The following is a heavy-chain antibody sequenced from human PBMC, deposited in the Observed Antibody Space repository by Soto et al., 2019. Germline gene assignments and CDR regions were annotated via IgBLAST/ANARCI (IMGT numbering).Heavy chain of an antibody. J-gene: IGHJ4*02. CDR1: GFTFSSYA. Sequence: GGSLRLSCAVSGFTFSSYAMSWVRQAPGKGLEWVSAISGSGGSTYYADSVKGRFTISRDNSKNTLYLQMNSLRAEDTAVYYCAKRVYSYGYFDYWGQGTLVTVSS. CDR3: AKRVYSYGYFDY. V-gene: IGHV3-23*01. D-gene: IGHD5-18*01. CDR2: ISGSGGST.